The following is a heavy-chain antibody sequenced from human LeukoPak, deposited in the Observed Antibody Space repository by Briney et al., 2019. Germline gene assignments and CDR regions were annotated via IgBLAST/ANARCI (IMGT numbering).Heavy chain of an antibody. V-gene: IGHV1-2*02. CDR3: ARDSGSYRGECDY. CDR1: GYTFTGYY. D-gene: IGHD1-26*01. Sequence: GASVKVSCKASGYTFTGYYMHWVRQAPGQGLEWMGWINPNSGGTNYAQKFQGRVTMTRDTSISTAYMELSRLRSDDTAVYYCARDSGSYRGECDYWGQGTLVTVSS. CDR2: INPNSGGT. J-gene: IGHJ4*02.